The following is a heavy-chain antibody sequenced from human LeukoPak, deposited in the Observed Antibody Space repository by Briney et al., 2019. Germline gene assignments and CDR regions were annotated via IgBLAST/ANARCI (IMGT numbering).Heavy chain of an antibody. Sequence: GASVKVSCKASGYTFTSYGISWVRQAPGQGFEWMGWISAYNGNTNYAQKLQGRVTMTTDTSTSTAYMELRSLRSDDTAVYYCASRASPYQRDAFDIWGQGTMVTVSS. CDR1: GYTFTSYG. CDR3: ASRASPYQRDAFDI. V-gene: IGHV1-18*01. D-gene: IGHD2-2*01. J-gene: IGHJ3*02. CDR2: ISAYNGNT.